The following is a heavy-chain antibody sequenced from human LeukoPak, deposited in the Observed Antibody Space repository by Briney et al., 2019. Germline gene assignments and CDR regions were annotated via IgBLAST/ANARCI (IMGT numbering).Heavy chain of an antibody. Sequence: SESLSLTCTVSGGSMSNSYYYWGWIRQPPGKGLEWIGSINYNGNTYYNPSLKSRVTISVDTSKKRFSLRLRSATAADTAVFYCARHFRWTSSSCYYDSYYLDVWGNGNTVTVSS. CDR3: ARHFRWTSSSCYYDSYYLDV. J-gene: IGHJ6*03. D-gene: IGHD6-6*01. CDR1: GGSMSNSYYY. V-gene: IGHV4-39*01. CDR2: INYNGNT.